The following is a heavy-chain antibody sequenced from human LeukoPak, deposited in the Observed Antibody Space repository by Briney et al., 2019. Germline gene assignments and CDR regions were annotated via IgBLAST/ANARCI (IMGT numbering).Heavy chain of an antibody. V-gene: IGHV3-43*02. CDR2: ISGDGAGT. J-gene: IGHJ4*02. Sequence: PGGSLRLSCAASGFTFDDYAMHWVRQAPGQGLEWVSLISGDGAGTYYADSVKGRFTISRDNSKNTLYLQMNSLRAEDTAVYYCAKDLSVDYWGQGTLVTVSS. CDR3: AKDLSVDY. CDR1: GFTFDDYA.